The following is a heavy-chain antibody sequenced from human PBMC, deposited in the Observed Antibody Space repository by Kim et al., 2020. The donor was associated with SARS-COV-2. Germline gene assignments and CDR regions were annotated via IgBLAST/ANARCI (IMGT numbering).Heavy chain of an antibody. CDR3: AREVTTLDY. D-gene: IGHD4-17*01. CDR1: GFSFSTYG. Sequence: GGSLRLSCAASGFSFSTYGMNWVRQAPGKGLEWVSRISASGGSAYYADSVKGRFTVSRDNSKNTLFLQMNSLRVEDAAVYYCAREVTTLDYWGQGTLVTVSS. V-gene: IGHV3-23*01. J-gene: IGHJ4*02. CDR2: ISASGGSA.